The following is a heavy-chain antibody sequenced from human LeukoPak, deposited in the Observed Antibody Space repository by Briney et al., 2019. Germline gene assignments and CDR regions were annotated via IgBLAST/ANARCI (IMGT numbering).Heavy chain of an antibody. J-gene: IGHJ6*02. V-gene: IGHV1-24*01. Sequence: ASVKVSCKVSGYTLTELSMHWVRQAPGKGLEWMGGFDPEDGETIYAQRFQGRVTMTEDTSTDTAYMELSSLRSEDTAVYYCARRIVATTPQAYYYYGMDVWGQGTTVTVSS. CDR2: FDPEDGET. CDR1: GYTLTELS. CDR3: ARRIVATTPQAYYYYGMDV. D-gene: IGHD5-12*01.